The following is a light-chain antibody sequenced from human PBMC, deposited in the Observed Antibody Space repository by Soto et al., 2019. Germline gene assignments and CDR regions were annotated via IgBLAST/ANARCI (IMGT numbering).Light chain of an antibody. V-gene: IGKV3-15*01. CDR3: QQYNNWPPAT. CDR1: QSVSSK. Sequence: EIVMTQSPATLSASPGERATLSCRASQSVSSKLAWYQQKPGQAPRLLVYRASTRATDIPARFSGSGSGTEFTLTISSLQSEDFAVYYCQQYNNWPPATFGQGTKVDIK. J-gene: IGKJ1*01. CDR2: RAS.